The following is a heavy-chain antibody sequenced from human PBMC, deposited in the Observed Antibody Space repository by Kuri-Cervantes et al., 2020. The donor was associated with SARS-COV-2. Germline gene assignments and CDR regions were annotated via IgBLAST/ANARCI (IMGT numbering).Heavy chain of an antibody. D-gene: IGHD6-13*01. CDR1: GGSFSGYY. J-gene: IGHJ4*02. V-gene: IGHV3-64*04. Sequence: GGSLRLSCAVYGGSFSGYYWSWIRQPPGKGLEYVSAISSNGGSTYYADSVKGRFIISRDNVGKSLYLEMNSLRAEDTAVYYCARASSSWYKDYFDFWGQGALVTVSS. CDR3: ARASSSWYKDYFDF. CDR2: ISSNGGST.